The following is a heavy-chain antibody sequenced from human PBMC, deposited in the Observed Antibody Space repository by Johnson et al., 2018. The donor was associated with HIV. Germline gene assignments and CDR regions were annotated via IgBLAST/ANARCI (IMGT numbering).Heavy chain of an antibody. J-gene: IGHJ3*02. CDR3: ARGEYSSSEHAFDI. Sequence: HWVRQAPGKGLEWVAVISYDGSNKYYADSVKGRFTISRDNSKNTLYLQMNSLRAEDTAVYYCARGEYSSSEHAFDIWGQGTMVTVSS. CDR2: ISYDGSNK. V-gene: IGHV3-30*04. D-gene: IGHD6-6*01.